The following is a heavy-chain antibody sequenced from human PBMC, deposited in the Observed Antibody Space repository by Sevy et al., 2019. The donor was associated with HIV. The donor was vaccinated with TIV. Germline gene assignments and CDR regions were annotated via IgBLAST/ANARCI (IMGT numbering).Heavy chain of an antibody. CDR1: GFTFSSYW. V-gene: IGHV3-74*01. CDR3: ARGGGVLCSSTSCPKTWFDP. CDR2: INSDGSST. J-gene: IGHJ5*02. D-gene: IGHD2-2*01. Sequence: GGSLRLSCAASGFTFSSYWMHWVRQAPGKGLVWVSRINSDGSSTSYADSVKGRFTISRENAKNTLYRQMNSLRAEDTAVFYCARGGGVLCSSTSCPKTWFDPWGQGTLVTVSS.